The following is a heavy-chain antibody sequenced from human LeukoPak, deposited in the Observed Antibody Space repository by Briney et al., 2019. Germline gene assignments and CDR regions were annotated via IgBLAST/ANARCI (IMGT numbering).Heavy chain of an antibody. V-gene: IGHV4-34*01. CDR2: INHSGST. CDR1: GGSFSGYY. CDR3: ARGTGSSWYGGPFDS. Sequence: SETLSLTCAVYGGSFSGYYWSWIRQPPGKGVEWIGEINHSGSTNYNPSLKSRVTTSVDTSKNQFSLKLSSVTAADTAVYYCARGTGSSWYGGPFDSWGQGTLVTVSS. D-gene: IGHD6-13*01. J-gene: IGHJ4*02.